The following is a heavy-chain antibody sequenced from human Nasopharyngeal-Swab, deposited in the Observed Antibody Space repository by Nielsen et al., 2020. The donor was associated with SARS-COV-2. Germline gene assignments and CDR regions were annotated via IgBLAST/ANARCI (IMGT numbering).Heavy chain of an antibody. Sequence: GGSLRLSCAASGFTFSSYAMSWVRQAPGKGLEWVSAISGSGGSTYYADSVKGRFTISRDNSKNTLYLQMNGLRAEDTAVYYCAKEASNPVMVYAARVESDDAFDIWGQGTMVTVSS. CDR1: GFTFSSYA. V-gene: IGHV3-23*01. J-gene: IGHJ3*02. D-gene: IGHD2-8*01. CDR3: AKEASNPVMVYAARVESDDAFDI. CDR2: ISGSGGST.